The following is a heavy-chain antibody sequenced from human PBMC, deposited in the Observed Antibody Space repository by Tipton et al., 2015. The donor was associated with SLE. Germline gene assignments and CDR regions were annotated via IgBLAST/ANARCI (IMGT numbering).Heavy chain of an antibody. CDR1: GGSISSGGYY. CDR2: IYYSGST. J-gene: IGHJ4*02. CDR3: ARSHHDILEVDY. D-gene: IGHD3-9*01. V-gene: IGHV4-31*03. Sequence: TLSLTCTVSGGSISSGGYYWSWIRQHPGKGLEWIGYIYYSGSTYYNPSLKSRVTISVDMSKNQFSLKLSSVTAADTAVYYCARSHHDILEVDYWGQGTLVTVSS.